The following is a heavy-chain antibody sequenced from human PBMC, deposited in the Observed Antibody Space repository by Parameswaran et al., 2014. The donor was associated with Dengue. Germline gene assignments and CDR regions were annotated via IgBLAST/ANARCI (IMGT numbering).Heavy chain of an antibody. Sequence: WIRQPPGKGLEWVAVISSDGSNKYYADSVKGRFTVSRDNSKNTLYLQMNSLRAEDTAVYYCARDFNWGFRDYWGQGALVTVSS. J-gene: IGHJ4*02. CDR2: ISSDGSNK. V-gene: IGHV3-30-3*01. D-gene: IGHD7-27*01. CDR3: ARDFNWGFRDY.